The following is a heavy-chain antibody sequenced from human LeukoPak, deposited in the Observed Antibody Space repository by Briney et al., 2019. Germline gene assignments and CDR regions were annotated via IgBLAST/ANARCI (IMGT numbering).Heavy chain of an antibody. V-gene: IGHV3-21*01. J-gene: IGHJ4*02. CDR3: ARAFWYYDSSGYYPN. CDR1: GFTFSRYS. Sequence: PGGSLRLSCAASGFTFSRYSMNWVRQAPGKGLEWVSSISSSSSYIYYADSVKGRFTISRDNAKNSLYLQMNSLRAEDTAVYYCARAFWYYDSSGYYPNWGQGTLVTVSS. D-gene: IGHD3-22*01. CDR2: ISSSSSYI.